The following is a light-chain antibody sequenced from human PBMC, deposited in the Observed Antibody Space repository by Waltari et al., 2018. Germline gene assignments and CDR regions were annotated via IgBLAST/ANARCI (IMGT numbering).Light chain of an antibody. CDR3: QQYYNTPPT. CDR2: WAS. Sequence: DIVMTQSPDSLTVSPGERATINCRSSQSVSDHVNNKNYLAWYRQKAGQPPKLPISWASTREFGVPDRFSGSGSGTEFTLTISSLQPEDVAVYYCQQYYNTPPTFGQGTKVEIK. V-gene: IGKV4-1*01. CDR1: QSVSDHVNNKNY. J-gene: IGKJ1*01.